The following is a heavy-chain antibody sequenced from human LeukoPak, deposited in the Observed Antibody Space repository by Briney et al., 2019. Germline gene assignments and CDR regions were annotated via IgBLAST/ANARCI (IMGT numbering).Heavy chain of an antibody. CDR3: ASSNYYGSGSYYYNWFDP. V-gene: IGHV1-8*01. Sequence: ASVKVSCKASGYTFTSYDINWVRQATGQGLEWMGWMNPNSGITGYAQKFQGRVTMTRNTSISTAYMELSSLRSEDTAVYYCASSNYYGSGSYYYNWFDPWGQGTLVTVSS. D-gene: IGHD3-10*01. J-gene: IGHJ5*02. CDR2: MNPNSGIT. CDR1: GYTFTSYD.